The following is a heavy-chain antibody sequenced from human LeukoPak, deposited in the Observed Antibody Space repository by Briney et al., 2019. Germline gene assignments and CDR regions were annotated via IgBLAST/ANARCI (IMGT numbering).Heavy chain of an antibody. CDR2: ISGRGGGT. J-gene: IGHJ3*02. CDR3: AKDRDRTYYDTSGEAFDI. CDR1: GFTFSTYA. V-gene: IGHV3-23*01. Sequence: QPGGSLRLSCAASGFTFSTYAMSWVRQAPGEGLEWVSTISGRGGGTYYADSVKGRFTISRDNSKNTLYLHMNSLRAEDTAVYYCAKDRDRTYYDTSGEAFDIWGQGTMVTVSS. D-gene: IGHD3-22*01.